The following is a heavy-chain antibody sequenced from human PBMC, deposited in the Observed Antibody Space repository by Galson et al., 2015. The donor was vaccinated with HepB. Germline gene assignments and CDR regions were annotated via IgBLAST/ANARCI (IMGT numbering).Heavy chain of an antibody. Sequence: SLRLSCAASGFTFSDYYMSWIRQAPGKGLEWVSYISSSSSYTNYADSVKGRFTISRDNAKNSLYLQMNSLRAEDTAVYYCARDSLPDSYGGEGPGMDVWGQGITVTVSS. J-gene: IGHJ6*02. D-gene: IGHD5-18*01. CDR2: ISSSSSYT. V-gene: IGHV3-11*06. CDR1: GFTFSDYY. CDR3: ARDSLPDSYGGEGPGMDV.